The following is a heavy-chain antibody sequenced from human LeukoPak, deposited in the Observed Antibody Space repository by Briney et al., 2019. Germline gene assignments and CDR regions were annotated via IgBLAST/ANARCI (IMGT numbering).Heavy chain of an antibody. Sequence: GRSLRLSCAASGFTFSSYGMHWVRQAPGKGLEWVSAISGSGGSTYYADSVKGRFTISRDNSKNTLYLQMNSLRAEDTAVYYCAKVDVDTAMVTFQHWGQGTLVTVSS. CDR2: ISGSGGST. D-gene: IGHD5-18*01. CDR3: AKVDVDTAMVTFQH. V-gene: IGHV3-23*01. J-gene: IGHJ1*01. CDR1: GFTFSSYG.